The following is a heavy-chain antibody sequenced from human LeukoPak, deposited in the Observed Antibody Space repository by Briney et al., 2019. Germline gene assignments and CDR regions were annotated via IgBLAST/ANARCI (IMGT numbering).Heavy chain of an antibody. Sequence: GGPLTLSCPASGFTFSSYSMNWVRQAPGKGLEWVSSISSTSYIYYADSVKGRFTISRDNAKNSLYLKMNSLRAEDTAVYYCAIKGSREVVTVSDAFDIWGQGTMVTVSS. CDR2: ISSTSYI. D-gene: IGHD2-21*02. V-gene: IGHV3-21*01. CDR1: GFTFSSYS. J-gene: IGHJ3*02. CDR3: AIKGSREVVTVSDAFDI.